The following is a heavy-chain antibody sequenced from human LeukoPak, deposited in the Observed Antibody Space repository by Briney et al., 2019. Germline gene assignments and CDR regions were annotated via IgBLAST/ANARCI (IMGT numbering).Heavy chain of an antibody. CDR2: ITPIFGTA. Sequence: SVKVSCKASGGTFSSYAISWVRQAPGQGLEWMGGITPIFGTANYAQKFQGRVTITADESTSTAYMELSSLRSEDTAVYYCARVSVVAANHDYWGQGTLVTVSS. CDR1: GGTFSSYA. D-gene: IGHD2-15*01. J-gene: IGHJ4*02. V-gene: IGHV1-69*13. CDR3: ARVSVVAANHDY.